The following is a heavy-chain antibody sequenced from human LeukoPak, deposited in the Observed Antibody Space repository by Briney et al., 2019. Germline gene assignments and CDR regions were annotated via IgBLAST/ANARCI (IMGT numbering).Heavy chain of an antibody. J-gene: IGHJ3*02. V-gene: IGHV4-4*02. Sequence: SETLSLTCAVSGGSISSSNWWSWVRQPPGKGLEWIGEIYHSGSTNYNPSLKSRVTISVDKSKNQFSLKLSSVTAADTAVYYCARVPRGGAYYDSSGYYSDAFDIWGQGTMVTVSS. D-gene: IGHD3-22*01. CDR3: ARVPRGGAYYDSSGYYSDAFDI. CDR2: IYHSGST. CDR1: GGSISSSNW.